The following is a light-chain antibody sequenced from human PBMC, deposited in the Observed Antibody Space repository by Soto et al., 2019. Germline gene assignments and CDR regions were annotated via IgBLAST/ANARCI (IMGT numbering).Light chain of an antibody. V-gene: IGKV3-11*01. J-gene: IGKJ4*01. CDR3: QQRSGWPPSLT. CDR2: DTS. Sequence: EVVLTQSPATLSLSPGETATLSCRASQSVSNYLAWYQQKPGQAPRLLIYDTSKSATGIPARFSGSGSGTDFTLTISSLEPEEFAVYYCQQRSGWPPSLTFGGGTKVEIK. CDR1: QSVSNY.